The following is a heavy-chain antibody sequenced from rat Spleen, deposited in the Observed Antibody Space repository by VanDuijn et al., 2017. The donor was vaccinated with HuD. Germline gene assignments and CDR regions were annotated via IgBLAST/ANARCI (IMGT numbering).Heavy chain of an antibody. D-gene: IGHD4-4*01. CDR2: ISYEGSST. V-gene: IGHV5-22*01. CDR3: ARHVSNYWYFDF. Sequence: EVQLVESGGGLVQPGRSLKLSCTASGLSFSNYDMAWVRQAPKKGLEWVASISYEGSSTYYGDSVKGRFTISRDNAKSTLYLQMNSLRSEDTATYYCARHVSNYWYFDFWGPGTMVTVSS. J-gene: IGHJ1*01. CDR1: GLSFSNYD.